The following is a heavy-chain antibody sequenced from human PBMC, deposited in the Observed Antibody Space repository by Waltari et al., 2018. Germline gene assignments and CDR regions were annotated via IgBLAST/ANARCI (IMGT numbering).Heavy chain of an antibody. CDR1: GYPISRGYY. CDR2: IFHTGDT. J-gene: IGHJ3*02. V-gene: IGHV4-38-2*02. D-gene: IGHD1-26*01. CDR3: ARATVGSTTTESFDI. Sequence: QVLLQESGPGLLKPSETLSPTCTVSGYPISRGYYWAWIRQPPGKGLEWIASIFHTGDTYQNPSLKSRVTISIDTSKNFFSLKLDSVTAADTAVYFCARATVGSTTTESFDIWGQGTLVSVSS.